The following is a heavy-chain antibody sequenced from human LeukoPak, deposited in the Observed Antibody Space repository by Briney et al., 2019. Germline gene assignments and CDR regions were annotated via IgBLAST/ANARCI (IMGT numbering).Heavy chain of an antibody. Sequence: GGSLRLSCAASGFTFGSYAMSWVRQPPGKGLEWVSTISGSGGSTYYADSLKGRFTISRDNSENTLYLQMNSPRVEDTAVYYCARDHNYAFDNWGQGTLVSVAS. V-gene: IGHV3-23*01. CDR1: GFTFGSYA. J-gene: IGHJ4*02. D-gene: IGHD1-1*01. CDR2: ISGSGGST. CDR3: ARDHNYAFDN.